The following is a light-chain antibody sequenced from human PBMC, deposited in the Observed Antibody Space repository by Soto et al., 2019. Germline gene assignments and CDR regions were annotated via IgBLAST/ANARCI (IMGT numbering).Light chain of an antibody. CDR1: SSNIGNNY. V-gene: IGLV1-51*01. Sequence: QSVLTQPPSVSAAPGQKVTISCSGSSSNIGNNYISWYQHLPGTAPKLLIYDNSKRPSGIPDRFSGSKSGTSATLGITGLQTGDEADYHCLTWDSSLSAGVFGGGTQLTVL. CDR2: DNS. J-gene: IGLJ2*01. CDR3: LTWDSSLSAGV.